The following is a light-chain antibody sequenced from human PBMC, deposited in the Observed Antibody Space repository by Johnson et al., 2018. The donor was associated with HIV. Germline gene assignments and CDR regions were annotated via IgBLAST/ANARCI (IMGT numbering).Light chain of an antibody. CDR2: ENN. V-gene: IGLV1-51*02. Sequence: QSVLTQPPSVSAAPGQKVTVSCSGSSSNIGNNYVSWYQQLPGTAPKLLIYENNKRPSGISDRFYGSKSGTSATLGITGLQTGDEADFYCGTWDYTLKTGFFGTGTKVTVL. J-gene: IGLJ1*01. CDR1: SSNIGNNY. CDR3: GTWDYTLKTGF.